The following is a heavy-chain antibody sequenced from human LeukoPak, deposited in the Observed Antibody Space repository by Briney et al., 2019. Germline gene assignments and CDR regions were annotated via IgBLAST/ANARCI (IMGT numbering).Heavy chain of an antibody. CDR3: ASHRWGPEYYYDSSGYYGLGRYNWFDP. CDR2: IYYSGST. Sequence: PSETPSLTCTVSGGSVSSGTYYWSWIRQPPGKGLEWIGYIYYSGSTNYNPSLKSRVTISVDTSKNQFSLKLSSVTAADTAVYYCASHRWGPEYYYDSSGYYGLGRYNWFDPWGQGTLVTVSS. CDR1: GGSVSSGTYY. J-gene: IGHJ5*02. V-gene: IGHV4-61*01. D-gene: IGHD3-22*01.